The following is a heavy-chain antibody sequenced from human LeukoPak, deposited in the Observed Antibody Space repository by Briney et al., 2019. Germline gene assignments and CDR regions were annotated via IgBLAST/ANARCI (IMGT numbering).Heavy chain of an antibody. J-gene: IGHJ4*02. CDR3: ARVGGYDLSLDY. V-gene: IGHV3-21*01. Sequence: PGGSLRLSCAASGFTFSSYSMNWVRQAPGKGLEWVSSISSSSSYIYYADSVKGRFTISRDNAKNSLYLQMNSLRAEDTAVYYCARVGGYDLSLDYWGQGTLVTVSS. CDR2: ISSSSSYI. CDR1: GFTFSSYS. D-gene: IGHD5-12*01.